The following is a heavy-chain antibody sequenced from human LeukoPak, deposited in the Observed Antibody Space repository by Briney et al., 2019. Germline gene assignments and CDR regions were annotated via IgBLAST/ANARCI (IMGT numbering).Heavy chain of an antibody. J-gene: IGHJ3*02. Sequence: GESLKISCKGSGYSFTSYWIGWVRQMPGKGLEWMGIIYPGDSDTRYSPSFQGQVTISADKSISTAYLQWSSLKASDTAMYYCARQSQNIWFGELFPDAFDIWGQGTMVTVSS. CDR3: ARQSQNIWFGELFPDAFDI. D-gene: IGHD3-10*01. V-gene: IGHV5-51*01. CDR1: GYSFTSYW. CDR2: IYPGDSDT.